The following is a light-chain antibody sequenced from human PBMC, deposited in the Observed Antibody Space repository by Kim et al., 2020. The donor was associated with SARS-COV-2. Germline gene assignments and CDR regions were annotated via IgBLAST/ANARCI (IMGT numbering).Light chain of an antibody. CDR2: YDS. Sequence: PEETARITCDGDNIGTKSVYWYQQKAGQTPVLLIYYDSRRPSGIPERFSGSNSGNTATLTVSRVEAGDEADYYCQVWDSSTDQVLFGGGTQLTVL. CDR3: QVWDSSTDQVL. J-gene: IGLJ3*02. V-gene: IGLV3-21*04. CDR1: NIGTKS.